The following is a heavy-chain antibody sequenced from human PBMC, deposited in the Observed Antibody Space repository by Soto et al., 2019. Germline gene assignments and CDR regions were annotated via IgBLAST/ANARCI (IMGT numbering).Heavy chain of an antibody. CDR2: IRGSGGST. J-gene: IGHJ4*02. V-gene: IGHV3-23*01. CDR3: AKSMIVVVIISHQYYFDY. Sequence: GGSLRLSCAASGFTFSSYAMSWVRQAPGKGLEWVSAIRGSGGSTYYADSVKGRFTISRDNSKNTLYLQMNSLRAEDTAVYYCAKSMIVVVIISHQYYFDYWGQGTLVTVSS. D-gene: IGHD3-22*01. CDR1: GFTFSSYA.